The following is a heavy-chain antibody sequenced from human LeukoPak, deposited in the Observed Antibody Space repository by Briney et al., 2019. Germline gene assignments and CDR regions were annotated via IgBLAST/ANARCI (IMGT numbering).Heavy chain of an antibody. J-gene: IGHJ4*02. D-gene: IGHD4-17*01. CDR1: GFTFSSYA. CDR2: ISYDGSNK. Sequence: GGSLRPSCAASGFTFSSYAMHWVRQAPGKGLEWVAVISYDGSNKYYADSVKGRFTISRDNSKNTLYLQMNSLRAEDTAVYYCARSHYGDYEVYWGQGTLVTVSS. V-gene: IGHV3-30*04. CDR3: ARSHYGDYEVY.